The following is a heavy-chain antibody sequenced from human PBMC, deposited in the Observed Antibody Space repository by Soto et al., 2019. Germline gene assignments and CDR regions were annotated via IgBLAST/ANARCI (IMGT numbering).Heavy chain of an antibody. CDR3: ARGRYGDY. CDR2: ISAHNGNT. J-gene: IGHJ4*02. Sequence: QVHLVQSGAEVKKPGASVKVSCKGSGYAFTTYGITWVRQTPGQGLEWMGWISAHNGNTNYAQKLQGRVTVTRDTSTSTAYMELRSLRSDDTAVYYCARGRYGDYWGQGALVTVSS. CDR1: GYAFTTYG. D-gene: IGHD1-1*01. V-gene: IGHV1-18*01.